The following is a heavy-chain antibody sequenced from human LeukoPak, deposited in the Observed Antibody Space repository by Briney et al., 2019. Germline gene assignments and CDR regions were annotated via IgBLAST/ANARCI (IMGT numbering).Heavy chain of an antibody. J-gene: IGHJ6*02. V-gene: IGHV3-23*01. CDR2: ISGSSGST. D-gene: IGHD6-13*01. CDR1: GFTFSSYA. CDR3: AKVGRRAAAGKDYYYYGMDV. Sequence: GGSLRLSCAASGFTFSSYAMSWVRQAPGKGLEWVSAISGSSGSTYYADSVKGRFTISRDNSKNTLYLQMNSLRAEDTAVYYCAKVGRRAAAGKDYYYYGMDVWGQGTTVTVSS.